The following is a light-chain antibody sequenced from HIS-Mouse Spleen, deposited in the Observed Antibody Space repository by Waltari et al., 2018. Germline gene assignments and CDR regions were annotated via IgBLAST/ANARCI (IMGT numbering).Light chain of an antibody. CDR3: QQLNSYPPT. CDR1: QGISSY. Sequence: DIQLTQSPSFLSASVGDRVTITCRASQGISSYLAWYQQKPGTAPKLLIYAASTLQSGVPSRFSGSGSETEFTLTISSLQPEDFATYYCQQLNSYPPTFGQGTKVEIK. V-gene: IGKV1-9*01. CDR2: AAS. J-gene: IGKJ1*01.